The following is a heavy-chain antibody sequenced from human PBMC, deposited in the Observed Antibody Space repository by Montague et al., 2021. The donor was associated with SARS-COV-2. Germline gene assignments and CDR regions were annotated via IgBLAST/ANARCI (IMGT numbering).Heavy chain of an antibody. V-gene: IGHV4-39*01. D-gene: IGHD3-22*01. CDR2: IYYSGST. CDR1: GGSISSSSYY. CDR3: ASPTYYYDSSGSDAFDI. Sequence: SETLSLTCTVSGGSISSSSYYWGWTRQPPGKGLEWIGSIYYSGSTYYNPSLKSRVTISVDTSKNRFSLKLSSVTAADTAVYYCASPTYYYDSSGSDAFDIWGQGTMVTVSS. J-gene: IGHJ3*02.